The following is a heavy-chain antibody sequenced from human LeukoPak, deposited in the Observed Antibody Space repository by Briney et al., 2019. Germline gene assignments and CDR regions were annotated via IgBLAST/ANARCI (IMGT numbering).Heavy chain of an antibody. CDR2: IYTSGST. D-gene: IGHD6-13*01. Sequence: SETLSHTCTVSGGSISSGSYYWSWIRQPAGKGLEWIGRIYTSGSTNYNPSLKSRVTISVDTSKNQFSLKLSSVTAADTAVYYCARVLMAAAAWNNWFDPWGQGTLVTVSS. CDR1: GGSISSGSYY. V-gene: IGHV4-61*02. CDR3: ARVLMAAAAWNNWFDP. J-gene: IGHJ5*02.